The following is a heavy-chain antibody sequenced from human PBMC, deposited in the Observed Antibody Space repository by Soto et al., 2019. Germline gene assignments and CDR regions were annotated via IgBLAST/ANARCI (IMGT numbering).Heavy chain of an antibody. CDR1: GFTFGNYG. CDR2: ISGTGGTT. D-gene: IGHD6-19*01. V-gene: IGHV3-23*01. Sequence: EVQLLESGGGLVQPGGSLRLSCAASGFTFGNYGMTWVRLAPGKGLEWVATISGTGGTTYYPDSMKGRFTISRDNSKNTLYLQRDSLRADDTALYDCAAEFDSSGWYGHLDYWGQGTLVTVSS. CDR3: AAEFDSSGWYGHLDY. J-gene: IGHJ4*02.